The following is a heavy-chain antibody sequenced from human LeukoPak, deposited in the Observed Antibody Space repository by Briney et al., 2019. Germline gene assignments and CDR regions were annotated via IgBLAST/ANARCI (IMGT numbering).Heavy chain of an antibody. CDR2: ISDSGGAT. V-gene: IGHV3-23*01. D-gene: IGHD1-26*01. CDR1: GFTFSTYA. CDR3: AKDRYSGNYYPGLFDH. J-gene: IGHJ4*02. Sequence: PGGSLRLSCAASGFTFSTYAMTWVRQAPGKGLEWVSTISDSGGATYYADSVKGRFTISRDNSKNTLYLQMNTLRGENSAVYYCAKDRYSGNYYPGLFDHWGQGTLVTVSS.